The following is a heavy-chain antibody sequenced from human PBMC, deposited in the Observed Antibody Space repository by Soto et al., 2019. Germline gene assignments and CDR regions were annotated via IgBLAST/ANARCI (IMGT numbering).Heavy chain of an antibody. D-gene: IGHD3-22*01. CDR1: GYIFSTYT. Sequence: QVHLVQSGAEVKKPGASVKVSCEASGYIFSTYTMHWVRQAPGQRLEWMGWINAANGNTKYSQNFQGRVTISRDTSASTAYLELSSLRSEDTAVYYCARVSFETSGYADYWGQGTLVTVSS. V-gene: IGHV1-3*01. CDR3: ARVSFETSGYADY. J-gene: IGHJ4*02. CDR2: INAANGNT.